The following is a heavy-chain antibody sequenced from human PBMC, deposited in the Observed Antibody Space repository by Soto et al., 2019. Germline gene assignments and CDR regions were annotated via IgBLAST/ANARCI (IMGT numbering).Heavy chain of an antibody. V-gene: IGHV1-18*01. Sequence: QPHLVQSGVELKKHGAAVRVSCKASGYPFTKFGINWVRQSPGPGLEWIGWISGNSGGTKYCPKFRDRFNMVTDKSSNTAYMEQRSLKSDETAVYYWAKDRRHGARMHIFGMDVRVQGTTVTVS. D-gene: IGHD3-16*01. CDR3: AKDRRHGARMHIFGMDV. CDR1: GYPFTKFG. CDR2: ISGNSGGT. J-gene: IGHJ6*02.